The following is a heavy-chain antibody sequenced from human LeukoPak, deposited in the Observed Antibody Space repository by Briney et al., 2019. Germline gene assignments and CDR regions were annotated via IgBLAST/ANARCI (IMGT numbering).Heavy chain of an antibody. J-gene: IGHJ6*02. V-gene: IGHV3-33*01. Sequence: GGSLRLSCAASGFTFSTYGMHWVRQAPGKGLEWVAVIWSDGSNKYYVDSVKGRFTISRDNSKSTLSLQMYSLRAEDTAVYYCARARRMTCSGGNCYTDEDYSYGLDVWGQGTTVSVSS. CDR3: ARARRMTCSGGNCYTDEDYSYGLDV. D-gene: IGHD2-15*01. CDR1: GFTFSTYG. CDR2: IWSDGSNK.